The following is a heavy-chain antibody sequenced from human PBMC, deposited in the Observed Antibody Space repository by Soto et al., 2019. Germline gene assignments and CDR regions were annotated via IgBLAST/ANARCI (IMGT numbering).Heavy chain of an antibody. CDR1: GDSISRYY. CDR3: ARDQGGEFLKGSGMDV. Sequence: QVQLQESGPGLVKPSETLSLTCTVSGDSISRYYWSWIRLSPGKGLECIGYISYSGETNYNPSVKSRVTISVDRTKHQFYLKLSSVTAADTAVYYCARDQGGEFLKGSGMDVWGQGTKVTVSS. J-gene: IGHJ6*02. V-gene: IGHV4-59*01. D-gene: IGHD3-10*01. CDR2: ISYSGET.